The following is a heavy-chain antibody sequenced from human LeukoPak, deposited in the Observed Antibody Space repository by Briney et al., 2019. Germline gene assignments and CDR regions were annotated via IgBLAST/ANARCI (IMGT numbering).Heavy chain of an antibody. J-gene: IGHJ4*02. Sequence: PSETLSLTCSVSGASISSSYWSWLRQPPGKGLEWIAHIYNRDTNYNPSLPSRVTISVDTSKNQFSLKLSSVTAADTAVYYCARLYGGNSNNYYCDYWGQGTLVTVSS. CDR3: ARLYGGNSNNYYCDY. D-gene: IGHD4-23*01. CDR2: IYNRDT. CDR1: GASISSSY. V-gene: IGHV4-59*08.